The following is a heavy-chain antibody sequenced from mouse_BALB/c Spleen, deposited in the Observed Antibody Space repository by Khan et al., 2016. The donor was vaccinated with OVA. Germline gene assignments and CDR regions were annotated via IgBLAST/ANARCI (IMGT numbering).Heavy chain of an antibody. D-gene: IGHD1-2*01. V-gene: IGHV3-2*02. J-gene: IGHJ2*01. CDR3: AGTARIKY. Sequence: EVQLQESGPGLVKPSQSLSLTCTVTGYSITSGYGWNWIRQSPGNKLEWMGYISYSGSTNYNPSLKSRVSITRDTSKNQFFLQLNSVTTEDTATYYCAGTARIKYWGQGTTLTVSS. CDR2: ISYSGST. CDR1: GYSITSGYG.